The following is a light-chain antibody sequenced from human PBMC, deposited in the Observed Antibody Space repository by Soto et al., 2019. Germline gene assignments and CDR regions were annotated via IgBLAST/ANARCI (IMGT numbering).Light chain of an antibody. Sequence: EIVLTHSPATLALSPCERATLSCRASQSVTSNYLAWYQQKPGQAPRLLVYGASSRATGISDRFSGSGSGTDFTLTISRLEPEDFAVYYCQHYVSPPITFGQGTRLEIK. CDR2: GAS. CDR3: QHYVSPPIT. J-gene: IGKJ5*01. CDR1: QSVTSNY. V-gene: IGKV3-20*01.